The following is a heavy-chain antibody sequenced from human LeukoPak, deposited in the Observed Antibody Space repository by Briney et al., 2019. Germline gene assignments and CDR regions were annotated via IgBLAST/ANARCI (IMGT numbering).Heavy chain of an antibody. V-gene: IGHV3-48*04. CDR3: ARDYYDSSGYAYWYFDL. J-gene: IGHJ2*01. CDR1: GFTFSSYS. D-gene: IGHD3-22*01. Sequence: PGGSLRLSCAASGFTFSSYSMNWVRQAPGKGLEWVSYISSSSSTIYYADSVKGRFTISRDNAKNSLYLQMNSLRAEDTAVYYCARDYYDSSGYAYWYFDLWGRGTLVTVSS. CDR2: ISSSSSTI.